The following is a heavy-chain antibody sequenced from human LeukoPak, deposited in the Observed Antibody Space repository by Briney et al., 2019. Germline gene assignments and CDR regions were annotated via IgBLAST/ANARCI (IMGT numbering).Heavy chain of an antibody. V-gene: IGHV4-34*01. CDR1: GDSFSGYY. CDR3: ARGHLDATYYYGSGTFNWFDP. CDR2: INHSGST. J-gene: IGHJ5*02. D-gene: IGHD3-10*01. Sequence: PSETLSLTCAVYGDSFSGYYWSWVRQPPGKGLEWVGEINHSGSTNYNPSLKSRVTISVDTSKNQFSLKLSSVTAADTAVYYCARGHLDATYYYGSGTFNWFDPWGQGTLVTVSS.